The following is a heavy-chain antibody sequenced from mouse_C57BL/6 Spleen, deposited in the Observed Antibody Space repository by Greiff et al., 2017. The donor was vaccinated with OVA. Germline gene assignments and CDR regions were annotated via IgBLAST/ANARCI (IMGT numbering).Heavy chain of an antibody. Sequence: VQLKESGPELVKPGASVKISCKASGYSFTDYNMNWVKQSNGKSLEWIGVINPNYGTTSYNQKFKGKATLTVDQSSSTAYMQLNSLTSEDSAVYYCASKRSYDGYFDYWGQGTTLTVSS. CDR2: INPNYGTT. J-gene: IGHJ2*01. CDR1: GYSFTDYN. CDR3: ASKRSYDGYFDY. D-gene: IGHD2-3*01. V-gene: IGHV1-39*01.